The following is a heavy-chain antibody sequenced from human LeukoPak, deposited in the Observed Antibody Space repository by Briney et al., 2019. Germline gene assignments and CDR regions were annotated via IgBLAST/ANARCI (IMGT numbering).Heavy chain of an antibody. CDR1: GVSFSGYY. CDR3: ASAVSSWFDP. D-gene: IGHD2-2*01. Sequence: SETLSLTCAVYGVSFSGYYWSWLRQPPGKGLEWIGEINHSGSTNYNPSLKSRVTISVDTSKTQFSLKLSSVTAADTAVYYCASAVSSWFDPWGQGTLVTVSS. CDR2: INHSGST. J-gene: IGHJ5*02. V-gene: IGHV4-34*01.